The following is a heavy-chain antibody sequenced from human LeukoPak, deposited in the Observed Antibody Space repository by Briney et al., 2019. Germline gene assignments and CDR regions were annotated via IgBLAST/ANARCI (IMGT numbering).Heavy chain of an antibody. CDR2: IKSKTEGGTT. D-gene: IGHD3-3*01. Sequence: GGSLRLSCAASGFTFSNAWMSWVRQAPGKGLEWVGRIKSKTEGGTTDYAAPVKGRFTISRDDSKNTLYLQMNSLKTEDTAVYYCTTVIDDFWSGYYFDYWGQGTLVTVSS. J-gene: IGHJ4*02. CDR3: TTVIDDFWSGYYFDY. V-gene: IGHV3-15*01. CDR1: GFTFSNAW.